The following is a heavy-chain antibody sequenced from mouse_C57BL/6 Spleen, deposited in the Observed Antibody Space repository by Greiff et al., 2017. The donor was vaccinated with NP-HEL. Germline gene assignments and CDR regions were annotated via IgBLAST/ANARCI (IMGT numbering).Heavy chain of an antibody. D-gene: IGHD2-2*01. J-gene: IGHJ3*01. CDR3: ARSHCGYAGFAY. CDR1: GYTFTSYW. CDR2: IDPSDSYT. Sequence: QVQLQQSGAELVMPGASVKLSCTASGYTFTSYWMHWVKQRPGQGLEWIGEIDPSDSYTNYNQKFKGKSTLTVDKSSSTSYMQLSSLTSEDSAVYYSARSHCGYAGFAYWGQGTLVTVSA. V-gene: IGHV1-69*01.